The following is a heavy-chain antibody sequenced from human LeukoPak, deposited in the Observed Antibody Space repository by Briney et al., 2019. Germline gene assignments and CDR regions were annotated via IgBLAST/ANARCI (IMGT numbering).Heavy chain of an antibody. CDR2: INHSGST. Sequence: PGGSLRLSCAASGFTFSNYWMSWVRQAPGKGLEWIGEINHSGSTNYNPSLKSRVTISVDTSKNQFSLKLSSVTAADTAVYYCARGRRSGGSCYDYWGQGTLVTVSS. V-gene: IGHV4-34*01. D-gene: IGHD2-15*01. J-gene: IGHJ4*02. CDR3: ARGRRSGGSCYDY. CDR1: GFTFSNYW.